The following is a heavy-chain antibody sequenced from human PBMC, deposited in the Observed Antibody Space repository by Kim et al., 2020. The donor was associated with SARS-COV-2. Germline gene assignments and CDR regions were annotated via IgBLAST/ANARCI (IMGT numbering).Heavy chain of an antibody. CDR3: ARGYGYGPYFDY. CDR1: GGSISSSSYY. Sequence: SETLSLTCTVSGGSISSSSYYWGWIRQPPGKGLEWIGSIYYSGSTYYNPSLKSRVTISVDTSKNQFSLKLSSVTAADTAVYYCARGYGYGPYFDYWGQGTLVTVSS. CDR2: IYYSGST. J-gene: IGHJ4*02. D-gene: IGHD5-18*01. V-gene: IGHV4-39*01.